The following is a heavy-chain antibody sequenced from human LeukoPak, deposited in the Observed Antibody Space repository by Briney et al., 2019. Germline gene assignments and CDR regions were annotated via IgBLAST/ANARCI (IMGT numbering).Heavy chain of an antibody. Sequence: SETLSLTCTVPGGSIGGHYWTWIRQPPGKGLEWIGYIYHTGTTNYNPSLKSRVTISVDTSKNQFSLKLSSVTAADTAVYYCARRGSSGPDYYYYYMDVWGKGATVTVSS. CDR2: IYHTGTT. J-gene: IGHJ6*03. V-gene: IGHV4-59*08. D-gene: IGHD6-19*01. CDR3: ARRGSSGPDYYYYYMDV. CDR1: GGSIGGHY.